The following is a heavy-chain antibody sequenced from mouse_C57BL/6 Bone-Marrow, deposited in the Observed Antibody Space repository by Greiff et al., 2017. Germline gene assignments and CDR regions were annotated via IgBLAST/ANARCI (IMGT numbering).Heavy chain of an antibody. CDR2: IYPRDGST. CDR3: ARDEDSYYYGKWYFDV. V-gene: IGHV1-85*01. J-gene: IGHJ1*03. D-gene: IGHD1-1*01. Sequence: VQLQQSGPELVKPGASVKLSCKASGYTFTSYDINWVQQRPGQGLEWIGWIYPRDGSTKYNEKFKGKATLTVDTSSSTAYMELHSLTSEDSAVYFWARDEDSYYYGKWYFDVWGTGTTVTVSS. CDR1: GYTFTSYD.